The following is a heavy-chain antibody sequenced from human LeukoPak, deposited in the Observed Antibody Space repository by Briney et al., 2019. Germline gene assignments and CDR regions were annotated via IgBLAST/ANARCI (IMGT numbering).Heavy chain of an antibody. Sequence: ASXKVSCKASGYTFTGYYMHWVRQAPGQGVEWMGRINPNSGGTNYAQKFQGRVTMTRDTSISTAYMELSRLRSDDTAAYYCARVYGSGSLDYWGQGTLVTVSS. V-gene: IGHV1-2*06. CDR1: GYTFTGYY. D-gene: IGHD3-10*01. J-gene: IGHJ4*02. CDR3: ARVYGSGSLDY. CDR2: INPNSGGT.